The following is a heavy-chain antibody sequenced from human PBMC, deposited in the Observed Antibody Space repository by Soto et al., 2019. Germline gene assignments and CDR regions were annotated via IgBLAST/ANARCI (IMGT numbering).Heavy chain of an antibody. D-gene: IGHD2-2*01. V-gene: IGHV1-69*13. J-gene: IGHJ6*02. Sequence: GASVKVSCKASGGTFSSYAISWVRQAPGQGLEWMGGIIPIFGTANYAQKFQGRVTITADESTSTAYMELSSLRSEDTAVYYCARVLISTSFVPPPGYYYYYGMDVWGQGTTVTVSS. CDR3: ARVLISTSFVPPPGYYYYYGMDV. CDR2: IIPIFGTA. CDR1: GGTFSSYA.